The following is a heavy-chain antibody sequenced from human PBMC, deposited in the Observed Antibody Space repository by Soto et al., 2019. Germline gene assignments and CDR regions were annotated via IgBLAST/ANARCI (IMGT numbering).Heavy chain of an antibody. CDR3: AKGFAFGEPFFDY. D-gene: IGHD3-10*01. CDR2: ISYDGSNK. Sequence: XGSLRLSCAASGVTLSSYGMHWVRQAPGKGLEWVALISYDGSNKYYADSVKGRFTFSRDNSKNTLYLQMNSLRAEDTAVYYCAKGFAFGEPFFDYWGQGTLVTVSS. J-gene: IGHJ4*02. CDR1: GVTLSSYG. V-gene: IGHV3-30*18.